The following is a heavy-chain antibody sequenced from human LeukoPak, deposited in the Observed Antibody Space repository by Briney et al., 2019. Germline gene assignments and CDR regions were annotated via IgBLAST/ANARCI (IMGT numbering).Heavy chain of an antibody. J-gene: IGHJ5*02. CDR2: IWYDGSNK. V-gene: IGHV3-30*02. CDR3: CSSVEDSWFDP. CDR1: AFTFSSYG. Sequence: GGSLRLSCAASAFTFSSYGMHWVRQAPGKGLEWVAVIWYDGSNKYYADSVKGRFTISRDNSKNTLYLQMNSLRAEDTAVYYCCSSVEDSWFDPWGQGTLVTVSS. D-gene: IGHD2-2*01.